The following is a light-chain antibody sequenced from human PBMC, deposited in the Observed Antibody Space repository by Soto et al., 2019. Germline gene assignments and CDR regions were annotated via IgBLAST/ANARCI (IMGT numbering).Light chain of an antibody. CDR1: QGISNY. V-gene: IGKV1-27*01. J-gene: IGKJ2*01. Sequence: DIQMTQSPSSLSASVGDRITITCRASQGISNYLAWYQQKPGKVPKLLIYAASTLQSGVPSRFSGSGSGTDFTLTISSLQPDDVATSYCQKYNSAPYTFGQGTKLEIK. CDR2: AAS. CDR3: QKYNSAPYT.